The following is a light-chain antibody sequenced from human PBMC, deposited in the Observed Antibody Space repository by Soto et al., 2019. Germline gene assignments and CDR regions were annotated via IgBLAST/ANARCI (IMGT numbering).Light chain of an antibody. J-gene: IGLJ1*01. Sequence: QSVLTQPPSASGTPGQSVTISCSGSSSNIGSNTVNWYQQLPGTAPKLLIYNNNQRPSGVPDRFSGSKSGTSASLAISGLQSEHEADYYCAAWDDSLNGLVFGTGTKLTVL. CDR3: AAWDDSLNGLV. CDR1: SSNIGSNT. CDR2: NNN. V-gene: IGLV1-44*01.